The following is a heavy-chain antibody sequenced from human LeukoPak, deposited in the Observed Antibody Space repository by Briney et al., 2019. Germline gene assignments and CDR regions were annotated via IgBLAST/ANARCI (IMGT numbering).Heavy chain of an antibody. J-gene: IGHJ4*02. Sequence: PGGSLRLSCAASGFTFSNYEVHWVRQAPGKGLEWVSYISSSGSDIYYADSVKGRFTISRDNAKNSLYLHMNSLRAEDTAVYYCARDYGGSPPFDYWGQGTLVTVSS. CDR1: GFTFSNYE. CDR3: ARDYGGSPPFDY. D-gene: IGHD4-23*01. CDR2: ISSSGSDI. V-gene: IGHV3-48*03.